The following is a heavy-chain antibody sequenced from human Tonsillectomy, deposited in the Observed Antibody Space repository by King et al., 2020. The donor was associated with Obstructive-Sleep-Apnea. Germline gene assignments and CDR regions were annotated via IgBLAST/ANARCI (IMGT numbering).Heavy chain of an antibody. J-gene: IGHJ4*02. CDR1: GGSISNGDYY. D-gene: IGHD3-9*01. Sequence: VQLQESGPGLVKPSQTLSLTCTVSGGSISNGDYYWRWIRQPPGKGLEWIGYIYYSGSTYYNPSLKSRVTISVDTSKNQFSLKLSSVTAADTAVYYCARALRYFDWPPPFDYWGQGTLVTVSS. CDR2: IYYSGST. V-gene: IGHV4-30-4*01. CDR3: ARALRYFDWPPPFDY.